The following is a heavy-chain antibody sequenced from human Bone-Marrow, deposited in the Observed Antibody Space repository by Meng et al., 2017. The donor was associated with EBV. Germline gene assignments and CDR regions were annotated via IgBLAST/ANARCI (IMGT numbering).Heavy chain of an antibody. CDR3: ARGVWDH. J-gene: IGHJ4*02. CDR2: TNHSGNA. Sequence: QFPLKQWGEGLFTPSDTLSLNCAVSGGSLSDSYWTWILPSPGKGLEWIGETNHSGNADYNPSLKSRVTISVDTSKNHFSLKLSSVTAADTAVCYCARGVWDHWGQGILVTVSS. V-gene: IGHV4-34*01. D-gene: IGHD1-26*01. CDR1: GGSLSDSY.